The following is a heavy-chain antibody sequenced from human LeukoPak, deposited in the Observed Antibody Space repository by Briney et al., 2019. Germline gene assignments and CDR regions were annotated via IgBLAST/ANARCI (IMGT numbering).Heavy chain of an antibody. CDR2: IHHGGTT. D-gene: IGHD1-14*01. CDR3: ARFGSRIGTGASFGFDY. Sequence: PSETLSLTCSVSGYSIKSDYFWAWIRQPPGKGPEWIGSIHHGGTTYYNPSLKNRVTISVDTSKNQFSLNLRSVTAADTAVYYCARFGSRIGTGASFGFDYWGQGTLVLVSS. CDR1: GYSIKSDYF. V-gene: IGHV4-38-2*02. J-gene: IGHJ4*02.